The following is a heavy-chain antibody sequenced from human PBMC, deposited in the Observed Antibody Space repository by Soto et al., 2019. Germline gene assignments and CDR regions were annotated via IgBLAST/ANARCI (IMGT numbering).Heavy chain of an antibody. V-gene: IGHV3-15*07. D-gene: IGHD3-9*01. CDR3: ATTPIRRPVIKYFFHQYGLDV. CDR1: GFTFVDAW. J-gene: IGHJ6*02. Sequence: GGSLRLSCAASGFTFVDAWMNWVRRAPGKGLEWVGRIKSEAHGGTADYAAPVKGRFTISRDDSKNTMYLQMNSLKSEDTAVYYCATTPIRRPVIKYFFHQYGLDVWGQGTTVTVSS. CDR2: IKSEAHGGTA.